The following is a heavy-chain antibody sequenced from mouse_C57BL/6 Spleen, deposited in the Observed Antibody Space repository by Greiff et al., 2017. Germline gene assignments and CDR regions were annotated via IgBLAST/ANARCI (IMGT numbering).Heavy chain of an antibody. Sequence: EVQLVESGPELVKPGASVKMSCKASGYTFTDYNMHWVKQSHGKSLEWIGYINPNNGGTSYNQKFKGKATLTVNKSSSTAYMELRSLTSEDSAVYYCAREGDGYSYYYAMDYWGQGTSVTVSS. CDR2: INPNNGGT. D-gene: IGHD2-3*01. CDR1: GYTFTDYN. CDR3: AREGDGYSYYYAMDY. V-gene: IGHV1-22*01. J-gene: IGHJ4*01.